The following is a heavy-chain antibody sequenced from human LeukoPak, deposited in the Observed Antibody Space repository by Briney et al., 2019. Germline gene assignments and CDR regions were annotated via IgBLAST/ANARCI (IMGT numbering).Heavy chain of an antibody. Sequence: ASVKVSCKASGYTYTSYGISWVRQAPGQGLEWMGWISAYNGNTNYAQKNQGRVTMTTDTSTSTAYMGLRSLRSDDTAVYYCVRDREEMATITSDYWGQGTLVTVSS. J-gene: IGHJ4*02. D-gene: IGHD5-24*01. CDR2: ISAYNGNT. CDR3: VRDREEMATITSDY. CDR1: GYTYTSYG. V-gene: IGHV1-18*01.